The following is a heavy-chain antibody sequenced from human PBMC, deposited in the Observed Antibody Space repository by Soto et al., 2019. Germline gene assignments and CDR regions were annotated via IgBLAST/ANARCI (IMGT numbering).Heavy chain of an antibody. CDR1: GFTFSSYA. CDR3: AKIPPGYSYGYFYFDY. CDR2: IDNSGGIT. V-gene: IGHV3-23*05. J-gene: IGHJ4*02. D-gene: IGHD5-18*01. Sequence: GGSLRLSCAASGFTFSSYAMSWVRQAPGKGLEWVSTIDNSGGITYYADSVKGRFTISRDNSKNTLYLQMNSLRAEDTAVYYCAKIPPGYSYGYFYFDYWGQGTLVTVSS.